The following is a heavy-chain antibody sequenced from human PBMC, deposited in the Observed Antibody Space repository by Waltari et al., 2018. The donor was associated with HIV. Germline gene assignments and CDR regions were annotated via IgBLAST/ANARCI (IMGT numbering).Heavy chain of an antibody. CDR1: GYTFTTYT. V-gene: IGHV1-3*01. D-gene: IGHD6-25*01. CDR2: INSGNGNT. CDR3: ARDSGFDY. J-gene: IGHJ4*02. Sequence: QVQLVQSVAAVKKPGASVKVSCKASGYTFTTYTVQWVRQAPGQRLEWMGGINSGNGNTKYSQKFQGRVTITRDTSASTAYMELSSLRSEDTAVYYCARDSGFDYWGQGTLVTVSS.